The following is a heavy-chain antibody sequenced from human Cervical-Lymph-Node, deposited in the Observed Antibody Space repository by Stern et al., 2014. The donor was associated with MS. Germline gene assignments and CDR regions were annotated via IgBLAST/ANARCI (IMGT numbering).Heavy chain of an antibody. Sequence: VQLVQSGAEVKKPGSSVRVSCKASGGISWVRQAPGQGLEYMGGVIPFVGTSHYAQKFQGRVTITADTSTNTAYLELSSLKSEDTAVYYGARGGGDNWFDPWGQGTLVTVSS. CDR1: GG. J-gene: IGHJ5*02. CDR2: VIPFVGTS. D-gene: IGHD3-16*01. V-gene: IGHV1-69*06. CDR3: ARGGGDNWFDP.